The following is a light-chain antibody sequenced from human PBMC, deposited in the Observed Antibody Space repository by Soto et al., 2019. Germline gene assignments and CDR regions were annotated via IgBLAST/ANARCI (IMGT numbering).Light chain of an antibody. CDR2: DAS. J-gene: IGKJ3*01. Sequence: EIVLTQSPATLSLSPGERATLSCRASQSINNYLAWYQQKPGQGPRLLMYDASNRATGIPARFSGSGSVTDFTLTISSLEPEDFAVYYCQQRSNWVTFGPGTKVDIK. CDR3: QQRSNWVT. V-gene: IGKV3-11*01. CDR1: QSINNY.